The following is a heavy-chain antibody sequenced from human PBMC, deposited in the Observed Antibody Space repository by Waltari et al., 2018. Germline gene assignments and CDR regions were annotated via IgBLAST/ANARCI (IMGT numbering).Heavy chain of an antibody. CDR3: AKDLGRGRLPFDY. CDR2: ISGSGGST. V-gene: IGHV3-23*04. Sequence: EVQLVESGGGLVKPGGSLRLSCAASGFTFSSYSMNWVRQAPGKGLEWVSAISGSGGSTYYADSVKGRFTISRDNSKNTLYLQMNSLRAEDTAVYYCAKDLGRGRLPFDYWGQGTLVTVSS. CDR1: GFTFSSYS. J-gene: IGHJ4*02. D-gene: IGHD3-16*01.